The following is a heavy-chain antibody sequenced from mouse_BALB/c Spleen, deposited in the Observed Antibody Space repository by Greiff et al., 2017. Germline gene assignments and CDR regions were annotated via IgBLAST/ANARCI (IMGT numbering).Heavy chain of an antibody. J-gene: IGHJ3*01. CDR3: ARNAYDGEVWFAY. Sequence: QVQLKESGPGLVQPSQSLSITCTASGFSLTSYGVHWVRQSPGKGLEWLGVIWSGGSTDYNAAFISRLSISKDNTKSHVFFKMNSLQADDTAIYYCARNAYDGEVWFAYWGQGTLVTVSA. CDR1: GFSLTSYG. CDR2: IWSGGST. V-gene: IGHV2-4-1*01. D-gene: IGHD2-12*01.